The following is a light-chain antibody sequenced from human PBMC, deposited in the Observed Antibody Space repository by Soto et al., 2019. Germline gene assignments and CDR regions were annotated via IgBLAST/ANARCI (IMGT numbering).Light chain of an antibody. V-gene: IGKV3-11*01. Sequence: EIVLTQSPATLSLSPGERATLSCRASQSVGNNLAWYQQKPGQAPGLLIYEASTRATGIPARFSGSGSGTDFTLTISSLEPEDFAVYYCQQYGDSPRVFGQGTKVEIK. CDR3: QQYGDSPRV. J-gene: IGKJ1*01. CDR2: EAS. CDR1: QSVGNN.